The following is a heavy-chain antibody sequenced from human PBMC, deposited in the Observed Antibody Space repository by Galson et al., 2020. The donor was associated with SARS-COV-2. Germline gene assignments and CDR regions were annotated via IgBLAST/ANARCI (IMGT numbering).Heavy chain of an antibody. D-gene: IGHD3-10*01. CDR2: IYYSGST. V-gene: IGHV4-59*13. CDR3: ARERFNYYGSRSYYNGYFDY. CDR1: GGSISSYY. Sequence: SETLSLTCTVSGGSISSYYWSWIRQPPGKGLEWIGYIYYSGSTNYNPSLKSRVTISVDTSKNQFSLKPSSVTAADTAVYYCARERFNYYGSRSYYNGYFDYWGQGTLVTVSS. J-gene: IGHJ4*02.